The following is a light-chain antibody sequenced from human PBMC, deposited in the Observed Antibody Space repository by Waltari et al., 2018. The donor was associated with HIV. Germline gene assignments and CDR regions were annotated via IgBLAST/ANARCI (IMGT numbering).Light chain of an antibody. V-gene: IGLV1-40*01. CDR3: QSHDTSLSGSV. CDR2: GNS. CDR1: SSNIGAGYD. J-gene: IGLJ7*01. Sequence: QSVLPQPPSVSGAPGQRVTISCTGSSSNIGAGYDVHWYQQLPGTAPKLLIYGNSNRPSGVPDRFSGSKSGTSASLAITGLQAEDEADYYCQSHDTSLSGSVFGGGTQLTVL.